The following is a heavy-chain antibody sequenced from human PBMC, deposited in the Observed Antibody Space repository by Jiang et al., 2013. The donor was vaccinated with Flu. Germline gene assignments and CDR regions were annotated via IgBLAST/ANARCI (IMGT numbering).Heavy chain of an antibody. J-gene: IGHJ6*04. CDR3: ARALKLGGGYYYYYYGMDV. CDR2: INPSGGST. CDR1: GYTFTSYY. D-gene: IGHD1-26*01. Sequence: QLVESGAEVKKPGASVKVSCKASGYTFTSYYMHWVRQAPGQGLEWMGIINPSGGSTSYAQKFQGRVTMTRDTSTSTVYMELSSLRSEDTAVYYCARALKLGGGYYYYYYGMDVWGKGTTVTVSS. V-gene: IGHV1-46*01.